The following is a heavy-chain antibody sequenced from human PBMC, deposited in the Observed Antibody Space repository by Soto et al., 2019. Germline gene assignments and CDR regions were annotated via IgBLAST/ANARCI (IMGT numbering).Heavy chain of an antibody. J-gene: IGHJ6*03. CDR2: INSDGSST. Sequence: LRLSCAASGFTFSSYWMHWVRQAPGKGLVWVSRINSDGSSTSYADSVKGRFTISRDNAKNTLYLQMNSLRAEDTAVYYCASSARGFLEWFRMGYYYYYMDVWGKGTTVTVSS. D-gene: IGHD3-3*01. V-gene: IGHV3-74*01. CDR3: ASSARGFLEWFRMGYYYYYMDV. CDR1: GFTFSSYW.